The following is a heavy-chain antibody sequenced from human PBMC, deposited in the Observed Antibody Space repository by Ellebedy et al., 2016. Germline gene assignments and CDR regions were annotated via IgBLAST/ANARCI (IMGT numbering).Heavy chain of an antibody. V-gene: IGHV3-23*01. CDR3: RQGHYFDQ. Sequence: GESLKISXIASNFAFSTYYMNWVRQAPGKGLEWVATISAGGDNTFFADSVKGRFTISRDNSKNTLYLQMNNLRVEDTALYYCRQGHYFDQWGQGALVTVSS. J-gene: IGHJ4*02. CDR2: ISAGGDNT. CDR1: NFAFSTYY.